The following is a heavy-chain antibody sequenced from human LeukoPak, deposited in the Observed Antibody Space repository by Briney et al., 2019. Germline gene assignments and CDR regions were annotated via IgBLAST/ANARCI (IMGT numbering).Heavy chain of an antibody. V-gene: IGHV1-18*01. Sequence: ASVKVSCKASGGTFSSYAISWVRQAPGQGLEWMGWISAYNGNTNYAQKLQGRVTMTTDTSTSTAYMELRSLRSDDTAVYYCASRRGYSYGLDYWGQGTLVTVPS. D-gene: IGHD5-18*01. J-gene: IGHJ4*02. CDR1: GGTFSSYA. CDR3: ASRRGYSYGLDY. CDR2: ISAYNGNT.